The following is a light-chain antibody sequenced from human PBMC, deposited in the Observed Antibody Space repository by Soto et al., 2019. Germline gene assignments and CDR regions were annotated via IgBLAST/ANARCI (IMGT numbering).Light chain of an antibody. V-gene: IGKV1-5*01. CDR1: QSVSNW. CDR2: DVS. Sequence: DIQMTQSPSTLSASLGERATLTCRASQSVSNWLAWYQQKPGKAPQVLIYDVSSLDRGVPSSFSGGGSGTDFTLNISRMQAEDLATYYCQQCNSHPWTFGQGTRVEI. CDR3: QQCNSHPWT. J-gene: IGKJ1*01.